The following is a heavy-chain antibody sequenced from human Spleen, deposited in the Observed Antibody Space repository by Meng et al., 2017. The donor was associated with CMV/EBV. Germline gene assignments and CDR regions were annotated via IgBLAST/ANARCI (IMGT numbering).Heavy chain of an antibody. CDR3: AKALAAAGPFDF. Sequence: GESLKISCAASGFIFSSYSINWVRQAPGKGLEWVALMSNDGTNKYYADSVKGRFTISRDNSKNTLYLQMNSLRAEDTALYYCAKALAAAGPFDFWGQGTLVTVSS. D-gene: IGHD6-13*01. CDR1: GFIFSSYS. J-gene: IGHJ4*02. V-gene: IGHV3-30*04. CDR2: MSNDGTNK.